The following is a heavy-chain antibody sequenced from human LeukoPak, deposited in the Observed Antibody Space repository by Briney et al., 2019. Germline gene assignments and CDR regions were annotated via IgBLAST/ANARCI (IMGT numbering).Heavy chain of an antibody. Sequence: SETLFLTCAVSGGSISSSNWWSWVRQPPGKGLEWIGEIYHSGSTNYNPSLKSRVTISVDKSKNQFSLKLSSVTAADTAVYYCARGEITVTTWFDPWGQGTLVTVSS. CDR2: IYHSGST. CDR1: GGSISSSNW. V-gene: IGHV4-4*02. CDR3: ARGEITVTTWFDP. D-gene: IGHD4-17*01. J-gene: IGHJ5*02.